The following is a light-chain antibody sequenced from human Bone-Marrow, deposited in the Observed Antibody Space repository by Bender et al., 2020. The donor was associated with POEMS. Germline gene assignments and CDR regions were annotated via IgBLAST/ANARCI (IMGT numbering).Light chain of an antibody. J-gene: IGLJ3*02. CDR3: CSYADNSVWV. V-gene: IGLV2-23*02. CDR2: EVT. Sequence: QSALTQPRSVSGSPGQSVSISCTDARSHVVGYNFVSWYQQSPGKAPKLVIYEVTKRPSGVSNRFSGSKSDNTASLTISGLQAEDEADFYCCSYADNSVWVFGGGTKLTVL. CDR1: RSHVVGYNF.